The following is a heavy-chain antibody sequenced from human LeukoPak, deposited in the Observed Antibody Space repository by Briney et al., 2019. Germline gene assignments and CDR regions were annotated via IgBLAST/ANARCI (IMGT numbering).Heavy chain of an antibody. CDR2: ISGSGGRT. Sequence: GGSLRLSCAVSGFTLSNYGMSWVRQAPGKGLEWGAGISGSGGRTNYADSVKGRFTISRDNPKNTLYLQMNSLRVEDTAVYFCAKRGVVIRVILVGFHKEAYYFDSWGQGALVTVSS. CDR3: AKRGVVIRVILVGFHKEAYYFDS. D-gene: IGHD3-22*01. J-gene: IGHJ4*02. V-gene: IGHV3-23*01. CDR1: GFTLSNYG.